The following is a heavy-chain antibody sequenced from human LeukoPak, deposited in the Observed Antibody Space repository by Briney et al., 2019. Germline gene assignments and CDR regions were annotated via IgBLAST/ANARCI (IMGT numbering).Heavy chain of an antibody. CDR1: GFTVSSNY. Sequence: GGSLRLSCAASGFTVSSNYMSWVRQAPGKGLEWVSVIYSGGSTYYADSVKGRFTISRDNSKNTLYLQMNSLRAEDTAVYYCAKGAVAGRWGYYYGMDVWGQGTTVTVSS. J-gene: IGHJ6*02. CDR2: IYSGGST. V-gene: IGHV3-66*01. CDR3: AKGAVAGRWGYYYGMDV. D-gene: IGHD6-19*01.